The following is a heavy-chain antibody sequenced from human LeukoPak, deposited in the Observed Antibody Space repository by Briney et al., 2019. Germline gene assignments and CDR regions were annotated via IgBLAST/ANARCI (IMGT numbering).Heavy chain of an antibody. J-gene: IGHJ6*02. V-gene: IGHV3-23*01. CDR2: ITSNSGNI. Sequence: PGGSLRLSCAASGFTFSSYAMSWVRQAPGKGLEWVSFITSNSGNIYYADSVKGRFTISRDNSKNTLFLHMNRLRVEDTAVYYCAKRGSYDFWSGNYYYAMDVWGQGTTVTVSS. CDR3: AKRGSYDFWSGNYYYAMDV. D-gene: IGHD3-3*01. CDR1: GFTFSSYA.